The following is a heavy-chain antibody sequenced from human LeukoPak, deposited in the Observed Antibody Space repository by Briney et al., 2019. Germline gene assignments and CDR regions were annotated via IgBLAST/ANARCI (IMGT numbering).Heavy chain of an antibody. V-gene: IGHV3-23*01. CDR2: ISGSGGTT. Sequence: PGGSLRLSCAASGFTFSNYAMTWVRQATGKGLEWVSAISGSGGTTYYADSVKGRFTISRDNSKNTLYLQMNSLRAEDTAVYYCARTNPVYGDYDYWGQGTLVTVSS. D-gene: IGHD4-17*01. CDR1: GFTFSNYA. CDR3: ARTNPVYGDYDY. J-gene: IGHJ4*02.